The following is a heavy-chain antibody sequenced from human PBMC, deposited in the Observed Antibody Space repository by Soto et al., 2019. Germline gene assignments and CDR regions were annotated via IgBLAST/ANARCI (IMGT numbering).Heavy chain of an antibody. J-gene: IGHJ4*02. CDR1: GVPIGSYY. CDR2: MSYSGST. Sequence: VQLQESGPGLVKPSETLSLTCTVSGVPIGSYYWSWIRQPSGRGLEWIGYMSYSGSTIYNPSLKSRVTISVDTSKNQFSLNLSSVTAADTAIYFCARQPYSSSWYLFDYWGQGALVTVSS. D-gene: IGHD6-13*01. V-gene: IGHV4-59*08. CDR3: ARQPYSSSWYLFDY.